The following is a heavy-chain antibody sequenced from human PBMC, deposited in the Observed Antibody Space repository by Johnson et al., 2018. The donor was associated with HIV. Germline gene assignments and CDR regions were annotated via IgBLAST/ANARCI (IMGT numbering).Heavy chain of an antibody. D-gene: IGHD3-16*01. CDR2: IYRDGVT. J-gene: IGHJ3*01. CDR1: GFTVSRNY. V-gene: IGHV3-53*01. Sequence: VQLVESGGGLIQPGGSLRLSCAASGFTVSRNYMNWVRQAPVEGLEWVSIIYRDGVTYYADPVKGRFTIYRDNSKNTLYLQMNSLGAEDTAVYYCARGLWLTPDVFDFWGQGTMVTVSS. CDR3: ARGLWLTPDVFDF.